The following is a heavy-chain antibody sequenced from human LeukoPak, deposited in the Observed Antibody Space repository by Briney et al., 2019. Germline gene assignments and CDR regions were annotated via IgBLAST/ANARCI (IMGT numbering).Heavy chain of an antibody. D-gene: IGHD3-9*01. CDR2: INHSGST. Sequence: SETLSLTCAVYGGSFSGYYWSWIRQPPGKGLEWIGEINHSGSTNYNPSLKSRVTIPVDTSKNQFSLKLSSVTAADTAVYYCAVHFDWLFFDYWGQGTLVTVSS. CDR1: GGSFSGYY. J-gene: IGHJ4*02. CDR3: AVHFDWLFFDY. V-gene: IGHV4-34*01.